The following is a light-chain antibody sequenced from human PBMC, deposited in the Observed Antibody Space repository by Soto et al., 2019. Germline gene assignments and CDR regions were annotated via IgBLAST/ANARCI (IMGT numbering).Light chain of an antibody. J-gene: IGKJ1*01. V-gene: IGKV1-9*01. CDR1: QGISSY. CDR2: AAS. CDR3: QQYNSYSWT. Sequence: KFTQSQSSLSASVGERVTITCLASQGISSYLAWYQQKPGKAPKLLIYAASTLQSGVPSRFSGSGSGTEFTLTISSLQPDDFATYYCQQYNSYSWTCGQGTKVENK.